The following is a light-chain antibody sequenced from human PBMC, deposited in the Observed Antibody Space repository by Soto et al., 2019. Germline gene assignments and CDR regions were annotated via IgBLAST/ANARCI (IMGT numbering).Light chain of an antibody. V-gene: IGKV3-15*01. CDR2: YAS. CDR1: QSVSSD. J-gene: IGKJ5*01. CDR3: QKKGASSYT. Sequence: EIMMTQSPATLSVSPGERATLSFRASQSVSSDLAWYHQQPGQAPRLLIYYASSRATGITVSFSGTGSGTDFTLSILRSEPEAIAVCQHQKKGASSYTFGQGTRLEI.